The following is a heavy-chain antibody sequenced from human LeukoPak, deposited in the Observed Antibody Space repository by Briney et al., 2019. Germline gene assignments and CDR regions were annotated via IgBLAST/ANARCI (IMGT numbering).Heavy chain of an antibody. CDR3: AKDLLGTLSSRGPFEY. D-gene: IGHD1-1*01. CDR1: GFTFSSYA. CDR2: ISGNGDIT. Sequence: PGGSLRLSCAASGFTFSSYAMSWVRQAPEKGLEWVSAISGNGDITYYADTVKGRFSGSRDNSKNTLYLQLNSLRAEDTAVYYCAKDLLGTLSSRGPFEYWGQGTLVTVSS. J-gene: IGHJ4*02. V-gene: IGHV3-23*01.